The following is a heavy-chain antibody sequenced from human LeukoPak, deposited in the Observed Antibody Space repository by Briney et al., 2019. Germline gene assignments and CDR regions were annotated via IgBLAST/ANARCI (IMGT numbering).Heavy chain of an antibody. V-gene: IGHV1-24*01. CDR3: AIVRFLEWFFDY. J-gene: IGHJ4*02. D-gene: IGHD3-3*01. Sequence: ASVKVSRKVSGYTLTELSMHWVRQAPGKGLEWMGGFDPEDGETIYAQKFQGRVTMTEDTSTDTAYMELSSLRSEDTAVYYCAIVRFLEWFFDYWGQGTLVTVSS. CDR1: GYTLTELS. CDR2: FDPEDGET.